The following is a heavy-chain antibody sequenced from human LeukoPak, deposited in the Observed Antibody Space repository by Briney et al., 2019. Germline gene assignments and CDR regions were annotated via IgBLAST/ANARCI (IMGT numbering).Heavy chain of an antibody. CDR1: GFTFSSYW. D-gene: IGHD3-3*01. J-gene: IGHJ4*02. CDR2: IKTDGSEK. CDR3: ARDQYDTWSRRGNFDS. V-gene: IGHV3-7*03. Sequence: GGSLRLSCEASGFTFSSYWMSWVRQAPGKGLEWVANIKTDGSEKNYVDSVKGRFTISRDNTKNSLYLQMNSLRAEDTAVFYCARDQYDTWSRRGNFDSWGQGTLVIVSS.